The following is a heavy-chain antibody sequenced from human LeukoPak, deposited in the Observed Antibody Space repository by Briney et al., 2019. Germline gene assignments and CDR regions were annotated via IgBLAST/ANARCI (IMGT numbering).Heavy chain of an antibody. CDR1: GFTFSSYG. J-gene: IGHJ3*02. CDR3: ADLFAVYDAFDI. V-gene: IGHV3-30*02. Sequence: GGSLRLSCAASGFTFSSYGMHWVRQAPGKGLEWVAFIRYDGSNKYYADSVKGRFTISRDNSKNTLYLQMNSLRAEDTAVYYCADLFAVYDAFDIWGQGTMVRVSS. D-gene: IGHD2-21*01. CDR2: IRYDGSNK.